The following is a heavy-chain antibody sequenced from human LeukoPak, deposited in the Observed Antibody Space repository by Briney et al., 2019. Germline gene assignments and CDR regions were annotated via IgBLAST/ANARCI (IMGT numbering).Heavy chain of an antibody. CDR3: ARAHGSREWLFHS. CDR1: GGSISGYY. D-gene: IGHD3-3*01. CDR2: IHSGGST. Sequence: SETLSLTCTVSGGSISGYYWSWIRQPPGKGLEWIGYIHSGGSTNYNPSLKSRVTISVDTSKNQLSLKVNSVTAADTAVYYCARAHGSREWLFHSWGQGTLVTVSS. J-gene: IGHJ5*02. V-gene: IGHV4-59*01.